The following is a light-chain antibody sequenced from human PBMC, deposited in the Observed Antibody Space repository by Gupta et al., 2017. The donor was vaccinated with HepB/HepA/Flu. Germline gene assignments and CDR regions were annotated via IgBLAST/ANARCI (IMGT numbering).Light chain of an antibody. CDR3: ATWDDSRNGVV. Sequence: SVLRQPSSASGTPGQRVTISGSVSCSNVGSKAVSWYQQDPGTAPKLLIYSDDKRPSGVPDRFSGSKSGTSASLSISGLQSEDESDYYCATWDDSRNGVVFGGGTKLSVL. CDR1: CSNVGSKA. J-gene: IGLJ2*01. V-gene: IGLV1-44*01. CDR2: SDD.